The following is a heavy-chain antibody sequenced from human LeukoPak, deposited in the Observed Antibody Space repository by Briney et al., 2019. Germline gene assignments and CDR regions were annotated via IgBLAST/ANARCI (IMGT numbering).Heavy chain of an antibody. CDR1: GGFITNDY. CDR2: IYSSGST. CDR3: AREGYDTSGYYAFAN. J-gene: IGHJ4*02. V-gene: IGHV4-4*07. D-gene: IGHD3-22*01. Sequence: SETLSLTCSVSGGFITNDYWSWIRQPAGRGLEWIGRIYSSGSTSYNASLKGRVTLSIDTSKHQISLRLTSVTAADTAVYYCAREGYDTSGYYAFANWGQGTLVSVSS.